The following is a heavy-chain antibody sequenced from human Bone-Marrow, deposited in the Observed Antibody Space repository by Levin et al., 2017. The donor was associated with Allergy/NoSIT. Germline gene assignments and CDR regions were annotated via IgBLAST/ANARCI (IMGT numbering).Heavy chain of an antibody. CDR2: ISSSGSTI. Sequence: PGGSLRLSCTDPEITFNDYYMSWIRQAPGKGLEWISYISSSGSTIYYADSVKGRFTISRDNAKNSLYLQMNSLRAEDTAVYYCASMAAINYYEVSGDYYASYWGQGTLVIVSS. J-gene: IGHJ4*02. CDR3: ASMAAINYYEVSGDYYASY. CDR1: EITFNDYY. V-gene: IGHV3-11*01. D-gene: IGHD3-22*01.